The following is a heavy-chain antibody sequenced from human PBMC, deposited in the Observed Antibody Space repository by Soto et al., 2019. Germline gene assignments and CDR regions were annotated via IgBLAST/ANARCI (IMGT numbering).Heavy chain of an antibody. J-gene: IGHJ5*02. V-gene: IGHV4-39*02. D-gene: IGHD2-21*01. CDR2: VYHSGST. CDR3: ARCGGYCYGRRCLFSFDP. CDR1: GASINSGPYY. Sequence: SETLSLTCTVSGASINSGPYYWGWIRQSPGKGLEWLGTVYHSGSTYYNPSLKSRLTLSVDTSRNHFSLKLNSVTAADTAVYYCARCGGYCYGRRCLFSFDPWGQGTLVTVSS.